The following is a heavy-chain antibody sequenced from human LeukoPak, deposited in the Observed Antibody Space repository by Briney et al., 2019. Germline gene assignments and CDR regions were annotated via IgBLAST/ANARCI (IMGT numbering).Heavy chain of an antibody. CDR2: INWNGGST. V-gene: IGHV3-20*04. Sequence: GGSLRLSCAASGFTFDDYGMGWVRQAPGKGLEWVSGINWNGGSTGYADSVKGRFTISRDNAKNSLYLQMNSLRAEDTALYYCARAGWEIVVVPAAPSKRYYYYMDVWGKGTTVTVSS. J-gene: IGHJ6*03. D-gene: IGHD2-2*01. CDR1: GFTFDDYG. CDR3: ARAGWEIVVVPAAPSKRYYYYMDV.